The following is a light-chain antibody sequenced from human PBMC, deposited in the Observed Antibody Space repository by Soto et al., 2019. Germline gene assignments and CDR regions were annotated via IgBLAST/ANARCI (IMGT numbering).Light chain of an antibody. CDR2: GAS. Sequence: EIVLTQSPGTPSLSPGERATLSCRASQSVSSSYLAWYQQKPGQAPRLLIYGASSRATGIPDRFSGSGSGTDFTLTISRLEPEDFAVYYCQQYGSSPGIFTFGPGTKVDIK. CDR1: QSVSSSY. J-gene: IGKJ3*01. CDR3: QQYGSSPGIFT. V-gene: IGKV3-20*01.